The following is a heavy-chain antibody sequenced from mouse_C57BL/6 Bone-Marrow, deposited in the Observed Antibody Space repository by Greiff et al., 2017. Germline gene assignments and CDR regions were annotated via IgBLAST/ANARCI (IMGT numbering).Heavy chain of an antibody. CDR3: AREEEVPYY. Sequence: EVHVVESGGGLVKPGGSLKLSCAASGFTFSSYAMSWVRQTPEKRLEWVATISDGGSYTYYPDNVKGRFTISRANAKNNLYLQMSQLKSEDKAMYYCAREEEVPYYWGQGTSVTVSS. J-gene: IGHJ4*01. D-gene: IGHD2-14*01. CDR2: ISDGGSYT. CDR1: GFTFSSYA. V-gene: IGHV5-4*01.